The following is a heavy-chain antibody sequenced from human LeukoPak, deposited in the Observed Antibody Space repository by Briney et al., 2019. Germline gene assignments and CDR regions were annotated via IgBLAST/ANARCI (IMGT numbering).Heavy chain of an antibody. V-gene: IGHV3-48*01. CDR3: ARGVKGFVLRFLEKRCNWFDP. Sequence: GGSLRLSCAASGFTFSSYSMNWVRQAPGKGLEWVSYISSSSTIYYADSVKGRFTISRDNAKNSLYLQMNSLRAEDTAVYYCARGVKGFVLRFLEKRCNWFDPWGQETLVTVSS. CDR2: ISSSSTI. J-gene: IGHJ5*02. D-gene: IGHD3-3*01. CDR1: GFTFSSYS.